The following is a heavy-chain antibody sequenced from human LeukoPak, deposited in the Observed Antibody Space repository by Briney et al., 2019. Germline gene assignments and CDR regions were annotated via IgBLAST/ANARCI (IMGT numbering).Heavy chain of an antibody. D-gene: IGHD2-15*01. V-gene: IGHV3-23*01. CDR3: AKGMVAANGAFDI. J-gene: IGHJ3*02. CDR2: ISGSGGST. CDR1: RFQFSSYA. Sequence: GGSLRLSCVASRFQFSSYAMSWVRQAPGKGLEWVSAISGSGGSTYYADSVKGRFTISRDNSKNTLYLQMNSLRAEDTAVYYCAKGMVAANGAFDIWGQGTMVTVSS.